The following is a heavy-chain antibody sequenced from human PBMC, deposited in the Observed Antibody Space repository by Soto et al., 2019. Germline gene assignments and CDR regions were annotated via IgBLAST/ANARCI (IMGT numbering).Heavy chain of an antibody. Sequence: GGSLRLSCAASGFTFSSYSMNWVRQAPGKGLEWVSSISSSSSYIYYADSVKGRFTISRDNAKNSLYLQMNSLRAEDTAVYYCARASSSWEYYFDYWGQGXLVTVSS. CDR1: GFTFSSYS. V-gene: IGHV3-21*01. J-gene: IGHJ4*02. D-gene: IGHD6-13*01. CDR3: ARASSSWEYYFDY. CDR2: ISSSSSYI.